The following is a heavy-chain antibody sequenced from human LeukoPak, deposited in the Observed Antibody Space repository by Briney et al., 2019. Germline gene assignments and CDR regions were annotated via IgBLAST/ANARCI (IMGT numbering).Heavy chain of an antibody. CDR3: ARMLTGSYYFDY. D-gene: IGHD2-8*02. Sequence: PGRSLRLSCAPSGFTFDNYAMHWVRQAPGKGLVCVSRINGDGRTTIYADSVKGRFTISRDNAKNTLYLQMNSLRVEDTAVYYCARMLTGSYYFDYWGQGALVTVSS. CDR2: INGDGRTT. V-gene: IGHV3-74*01. CDR1: GFTFDNYA. J-gene: IGHJ4*02.